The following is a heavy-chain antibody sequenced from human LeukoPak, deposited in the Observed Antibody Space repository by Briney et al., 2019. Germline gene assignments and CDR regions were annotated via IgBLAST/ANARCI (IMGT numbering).Heavy chain of an antibody. V-gene: IGHV3-49*04. Sequence: GGSLRLSCTGSGFTFGDHAMSWVRQAPGKGLEWVGFIRSKAYGGTREYAASVKGRFTISRDDSNSIAYLQMNSLRAEDTAVYYCGTVPPSEGVAGKGSFDYWGQGTLVTVSS. D-gene: IGHD6-19*01. CDR1: GFTFGDHA. J-gene: IGHJ4*02. CDR2: IRSKAYGGTR. CDR3: GTVPPSEGVAGKGSFDY.